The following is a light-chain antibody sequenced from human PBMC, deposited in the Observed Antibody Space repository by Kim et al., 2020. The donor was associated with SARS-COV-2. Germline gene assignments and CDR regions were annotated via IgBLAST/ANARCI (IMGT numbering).Light chain of an antibody. V-gene: IGKV1-33*01. CDR3: QQYDTLPLT. CDR2: DAS. J-gene: IGKJ4*01. Sequence: IQMPQSPSSLSASIGDRITITCQASQGIYNYLNWYQQKPGKAPKLLIYDASNLETGVPSRFSGSQSGTNFIFTISSLQPEDVATYYCQQYDTLPLTFGGGTKLEIK. CDR1: QGIYNY.